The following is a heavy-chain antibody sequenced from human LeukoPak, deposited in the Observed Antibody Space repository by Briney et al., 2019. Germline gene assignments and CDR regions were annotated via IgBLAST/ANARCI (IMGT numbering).Heavy chain of an antibody. D-gene: IGHD2-15*01. J-gene: IGHJ4*01. V-gene: IGHV3-7*01. Sequence: GGSLRLSCAASGFTFSSYWMTWVRQAPGKGLEWVANMKRDGSEKYYADSVKGRFTISRDNAKNSLYLQMNSLRVEDTAVYYCALDCSGGNCYSAYWGHGTLVTVSS. CDR1: GFTFSSYW. CDR2: MKRDGSEK. CDR3: ALDCSGGNCYSAY.